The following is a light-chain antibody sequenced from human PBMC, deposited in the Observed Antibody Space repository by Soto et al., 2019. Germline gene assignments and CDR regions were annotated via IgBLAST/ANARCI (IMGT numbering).Light chain of an antibody. J-gene: IGLJ1*01. Sequence: QSALTQPTSVSGSPGQSITISCTGNHNDIGTYDYVSWYQQHSGRAPRLLIYGVTTRPSGISDRFSASKSGLTASLTISGLQPEDEADYYCSSFTSNRIYVFGPGTKVTV. CDR3: SSFTSNRIYV. CDR1: HNDIGTYDY. V-gene: IGLV2-14*03. CDR2: GVT.